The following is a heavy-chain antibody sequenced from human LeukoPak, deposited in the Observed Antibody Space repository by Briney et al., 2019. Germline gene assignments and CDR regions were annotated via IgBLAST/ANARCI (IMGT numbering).Heavy chain of an antibody. D-gene: IGHD2-2*01. J-gene: IGHJ4*02. CDR3: ARGCSSTSCYDY. CDR1: GGTFSSYA. CDR2: IIPIFGTA. V-gene: IGHV1-69*13. Sequence: SAKVSCKASGGTFSSYAISWVRQAPGQGLEWMGGIIPIFGTANYAQKFQGRVTITADESTSTAYMELSSLRSEDTAVYYCARGCSSTSCYDYWGQGTLVTVSS.